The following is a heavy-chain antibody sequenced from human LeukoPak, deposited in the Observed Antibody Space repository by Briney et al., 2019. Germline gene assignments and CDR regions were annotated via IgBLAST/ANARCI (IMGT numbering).Heavy chain of an antibody. CDR3: AKDTDYDTSGSGYFHYYYGMDV. D-gene: IGHD3-22*01. V-gene: IGHV3-30*18. Sequence: GRSLRLSCAASGFTFSRFGMNWVRQAPGKGLEWVAVISYSGSNKAYVDSVKGRFSISRDNSKNTVYLQMNSLRSEDTAVYYCAKDTDYDTSGSGYFHYYYGMDVWGQGTTVTVSS. J-gene: IGHJ6*02. CDR1: GFTFSRFG. CDR2: ISYSGSNK.